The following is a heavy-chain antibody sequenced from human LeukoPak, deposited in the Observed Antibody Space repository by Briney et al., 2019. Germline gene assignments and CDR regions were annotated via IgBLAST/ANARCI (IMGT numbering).Heavy chain of an antibody. CDR2: ISYDGSNK. CDR1: VYTFSIYA. Sequence: GGSLRLSCAASVYTFSIYAMHWVRHAPGKGLEWVAVISYDGSNKYYADSVKGRFTISRDNSKNTLYQQMNSLRAEDTAVYYCARDPSTGHYYMDVWGKGTTVSVSS. J-gene: IGHJ6*03. CDR3: ARDPSTGHYYMDV. D-gene: IGHD4-11*01. V-gene: IGHV3-30*04.